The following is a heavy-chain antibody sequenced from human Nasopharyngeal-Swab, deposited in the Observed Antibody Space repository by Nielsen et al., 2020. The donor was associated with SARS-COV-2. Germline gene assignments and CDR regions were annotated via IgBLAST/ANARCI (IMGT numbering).Heavy chain of an antibody. Sequence: ASVQVSCKASGYTFTGYYMHWVRQAPAQGFEWMGWINPNSGGTNYAQKFQGRVTMTRDTSISTAYMELSRLRSDDTAVYYCSRDWVFSIVGVVSSDYWGQGTLVTVSS. D-gene: IGHD3-3*01. CDR2: INPNSGGT. V-gene: IGHV1-2*02. J-gene: IGHJ4*02. CDR1: GYTFTGYY. CDR3: SRDWVFSIVGVVSSDY.